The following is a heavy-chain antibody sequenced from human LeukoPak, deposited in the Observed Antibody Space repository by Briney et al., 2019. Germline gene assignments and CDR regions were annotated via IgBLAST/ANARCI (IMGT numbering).Heavy chain of an antibody. Sequence: ASVKVSCKASGYTFTGYYMHWVRQAPGQGLEWMGWINPNSGGTNYAQKFQGRVTMTRDTSISTAYMELSRLRADDTAVYYCARDLDGGIAVAGNFDYWGQGTLVTVSS. CDR2: INPNSGGT. J-gene: IGHJ4*02. D-gene: IGHD6-19*01. V-gene: IGHV1-2*02. CDR3: ARDLDGGIAVAGNFDY. CDR1: GYTFTGYY.